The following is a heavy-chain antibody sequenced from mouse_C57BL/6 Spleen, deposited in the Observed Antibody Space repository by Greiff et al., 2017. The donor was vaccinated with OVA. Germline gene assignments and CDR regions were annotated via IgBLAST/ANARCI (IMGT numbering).Heavy chain of an antibody. CDR3: ARRYGSEAFAY. D-gene: IGHD1-1*01. CDR2: IYWDDDK. CDR1: GFSLSTSGMG. V-gene: IGHV8-12*01. J-gene: IGHJ3*01. Sequence: QVTLKECGPGILQSSQTLSLTCSFSGFSLSTSGMGVSWIRQPSGKGLEWLAHIYWDDDKRYNPSLKSRLTISKDTSRTQVFLKITSVDTADTATYYCARRYGSEAFAYWGQGTLVTVSA.